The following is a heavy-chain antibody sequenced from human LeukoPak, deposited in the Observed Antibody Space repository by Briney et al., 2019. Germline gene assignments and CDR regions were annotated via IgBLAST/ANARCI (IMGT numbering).Heavy chain of an antibody. Sequence: GGSLRLSCAASGFTFSNYWMSWVRQAPGKGPEWVANIKEDGSEKYFVDSVKGRFTVSRDNSKNTMYLQMNSLRAEDTALYYCAKVNGYCSGGSCYSSGSYYYYGMDVWGKGTTVTVSS. J-gene: IGHJ6*04. D-gene: IGHD2-15*01. CDR1: GFTFSNYW. CDR2: IKEDGSEK. CDR3: AKVNGYCSGGSCYSSGSYYYYGMDV. V-gene: IGHV3-7*03.